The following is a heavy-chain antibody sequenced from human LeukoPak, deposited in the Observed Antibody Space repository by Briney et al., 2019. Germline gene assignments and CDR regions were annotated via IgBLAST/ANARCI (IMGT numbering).Heavy chain of an antibody. V-gene: IGHV4-4*02. CDR2: IYYSGST. Sequence: PSGTLSLTCAVSGGSIKSNNWWSWVRQPPGKGLEWIGYIYYSGSTYYNPSLKSRVTISVDTSKNQFSLKLSSVTAADTAVYYCARDARFYYDSSGYWSAFDIWGQGTMVTVSS. CDR3: ARDARFYYDSSGYWSAFDI. D-gene: IGHD3-22*01. J-gene: IGHJ3*02. CDR1: GGSIKSNNW.